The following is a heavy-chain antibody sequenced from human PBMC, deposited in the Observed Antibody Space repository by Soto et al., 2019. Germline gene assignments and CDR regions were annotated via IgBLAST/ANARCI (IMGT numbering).Heavy chain of an antibody. CDR3: ARLGEYGSGSYYGRSPFWAFDY. CDR1: GGSISSYY. J-gene: IGHJ4*02. D-gene: IGHD3-10*01. CDR2: IYYSGST. V-gene: IGHV4-59*01. Sequence: PSETLSLTCTVSGGSISSYYWSWIRQPPGKGLEWIGYIYYSGSTNYNPSLKSRVTISVDTSKNQFSLKLSSVTAADTAVYYCARLGEYGSGSYYGRSPFWAFDYWGQGTLVTVSS.